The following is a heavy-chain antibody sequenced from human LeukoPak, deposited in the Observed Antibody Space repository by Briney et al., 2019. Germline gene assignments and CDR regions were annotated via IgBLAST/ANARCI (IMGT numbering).Heavy chain of an antibody. CDR3: ARADSSGYYDTYAFDI. D-gene: IGHD3-22*01. Sequence: PSETLSLTCAVPGGSISSGGYSWSWIRQPPGKGLEWIGYIYHSGSTYYNPSLKSRVTISVDRSKNQFSLKLSSVTAADTAVYYCARADSSGYYDTYAFDIWGQGTMVTVSS. CDR2: IYHSGST. J-gene: IGHJ3*02. CDR1: GGSISSGGYS. V-gene: IGHV4-30-2*01.